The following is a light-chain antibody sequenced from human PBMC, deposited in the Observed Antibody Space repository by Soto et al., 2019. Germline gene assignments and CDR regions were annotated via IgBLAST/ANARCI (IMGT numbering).Light chain of an antibody. Sequence: QSALTQPASVSGSPGQSITISCTGTASDIGGYNYVSWYQQPPGKAPQLMIYEVTNRPSGISNRFSGSKSGNTASLTISGLQTEDEADYYCSAYSSTSTLEIFGGGTKLTVL. J-gene: IGLJ2*01. CDR1: ASDIGGYNY. CDR3: SAYSSTSTLEI. CDR2: EVT. V-gene: IGLV2-14*01.